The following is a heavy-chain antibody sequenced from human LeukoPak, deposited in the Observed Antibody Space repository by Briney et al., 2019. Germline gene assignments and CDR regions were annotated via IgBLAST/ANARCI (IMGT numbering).Heavy chain of an antibody. D-gene: IGHD3-3*01. V-gene: IGHV4-4*07. CDR3: ARIRFLEWLSMWNWFDP. Sequence: SETLSLTCTVSGGSISSYYWSWIRQPAGKGLEWIGRIYSSGSTDYNPSLKSRVTMSVDTSKNQFSLKLSSVTAADTAVYYCARIRFLEWLSMWNWFDPWGQGTLVTVSS. CDR1: GGSISSYY. CDR2: IYSSGST. J-gene: IGHJ5*02.